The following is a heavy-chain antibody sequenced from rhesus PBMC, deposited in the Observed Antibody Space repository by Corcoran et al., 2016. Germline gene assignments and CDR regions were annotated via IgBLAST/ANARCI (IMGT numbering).Heavy chain of an antibody. Sequence: QVQLVQSGAEVKKPGASVKLSCKASGYTFTSYYINWVRQAPGQVLEWIGRINPNNVNNGDAKKVQGRVTMTRDTSTSTAYMELSSLRSEDTAVYYCTSLRYSWNHPFDYWGQGVLVTVSS. CDR2: INPNNVNN. CDR3: TSLRYSWNHPFDY. J-gene: IGHJ4*01. V-gene: IGHV1S9*01. CDR1: GYTFTSYY. D-gene: IGHD1-1*01.